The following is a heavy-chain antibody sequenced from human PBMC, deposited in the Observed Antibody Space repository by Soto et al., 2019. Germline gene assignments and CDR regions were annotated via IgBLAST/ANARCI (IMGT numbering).Heavy chain of an antibody. Sequence: SETLSLTCTMSGDSYSISTYSWSWIRQPPGKALQWIGFIYQSGVTSYNPSLASRVSMSVDRSKNQFTLRLTSVTAADTAVYFCATESGSTYGYFDYWGQGTQVTVSS. CDR2: IYQSGVT. V-gene: IGHV4-30-2*01. J-gene: IGHJ4*02. CDR1: GDSYSISTYS. D-gene: IGHD4-17*01. CDR3: ATESGSTYGYFDY.